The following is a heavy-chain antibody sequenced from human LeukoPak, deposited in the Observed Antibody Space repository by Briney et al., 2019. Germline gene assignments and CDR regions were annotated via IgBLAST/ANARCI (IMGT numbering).Heavy chain of an antibody. CDR3: AKTRYSGSGSYYLPLDY. Sequence: GGSLRLSCEASGSIFEDYAIHWVRKAPGKGLEWVPGISWNSGSIGYADSVKGRFTISRDNAKNSLYLQMNSLRAEDTALYYCAKTRYSGSGSYYLPLDYWGQGTLVTVSS. D-gene: IGHD3-10*01. CDR1: GSIFEDYA. V-gene: IGHV3-9*01. J-gene: IGHJ4*02. CDR2: ISWNSGSI.